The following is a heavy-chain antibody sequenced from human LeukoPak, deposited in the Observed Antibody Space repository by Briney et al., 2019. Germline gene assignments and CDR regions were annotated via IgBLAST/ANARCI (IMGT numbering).Heavy chain of an antibody. CDR2: IYPGDSDT. V-gene: IGHV5-51*01. CDR3: ARPIYYYDSSGFFDY. Sequence: GESLKISCRGSGYSFTSYWIGWVRQMPGKGLEWMGIIYPGDSDTRYSPSFQGQVTISADKSISTAYLQWSSLKASDTTMYYCARPIYYYDSSGFFDYWGQGTLVTVSS. D-gene: IGHD3-22*01. J-gene: IGHJ4*02. CDR1: GYSFTSYW.